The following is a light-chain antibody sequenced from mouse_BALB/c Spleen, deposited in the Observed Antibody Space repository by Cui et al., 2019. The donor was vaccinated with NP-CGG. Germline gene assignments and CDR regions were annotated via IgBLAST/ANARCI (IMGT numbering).Light chain of an antibody. CDR1: TGAVTTNNY. CDR3: ALWYSNHWV. V-gene: IGLV1*01. CDR2: GTN. J-gene: IGLJ1*01. Sequence: HAVVPTEAALTTSPGETVTLTCRSSTGAVTTNNYANWVQEKPDQLFTGLIGGTNNRAPGVPARFSGSLIGDKAALTITGAQTEDEAIYFCALWYSNHWVFGGGTKLTVL.